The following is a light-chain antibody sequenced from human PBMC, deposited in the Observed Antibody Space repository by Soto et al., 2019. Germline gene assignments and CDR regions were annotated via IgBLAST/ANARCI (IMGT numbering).Light chain of an antibody. V-gene: IGKV4-1*01. CDR1: QSLLYSSTNKNY. Sequence: DIVMTQSPDFLGVSLGARATINCKSSQSLLYSSTNKNYLVWYQQKPGQPPKVLIPWATTRESGVPDRFSGSGSGTDFTLTTSSLHPEDGALYYCQQYYSTPPTLGQGTRLEIK. CDR3: QQYYSTPPT. J-gene: IGKJ5*01. CDR2: WAT.